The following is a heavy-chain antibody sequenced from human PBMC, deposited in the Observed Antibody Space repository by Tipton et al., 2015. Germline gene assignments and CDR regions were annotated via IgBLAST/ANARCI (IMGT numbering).Heavy chain of an antibody. V-gene: IGHV4-61*01. D-gene: IGHD3-22*01. CDR1: GGSVTSNNYF. J-gene: IGHJ5*02. CDR2: IFYSGGT. CDR3: ARGGAGYYYDSSGYLS. Sequence: TLSLTCTVSGGSVTSNNYFWSWIRQPPGKGLEWIGYIFYSGGTSYNPSLKSRIIISIDTSKNQFSLKLSSVTAADTAVYYCARGGAGYYYDSSGYLSWGQGTLVTVSS.